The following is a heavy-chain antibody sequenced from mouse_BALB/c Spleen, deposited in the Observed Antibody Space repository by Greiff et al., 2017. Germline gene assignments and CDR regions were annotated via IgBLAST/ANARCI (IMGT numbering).Heavy chain of an antibody. D-gene: IGHD2-1*01. CDR3: ARQGNYDWYFDV. V-gene: IGHV5-6*01. J-gene: IGHJ1*01. Sequence: EVNVVESGGDLVKPGGSLKLSCAASGFTFSSYGMSWVRQTPDKRLEWVATISSGGSYTYYPDSVKGRFTISRDNAKNTLYLQMSSLKSEDTAMYYCARQGNYDWYFDVWGAGTTVTVSS. CDR1: GFTFSSYG. CDR2: ISSGGSYT.